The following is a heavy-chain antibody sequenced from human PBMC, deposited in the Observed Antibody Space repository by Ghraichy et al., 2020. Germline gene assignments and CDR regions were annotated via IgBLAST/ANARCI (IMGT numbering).Heavy chain of an antibody. D-gene: IGHD2-15*01. CDR3: VKDNTGNCRGVSCYAMDV. Sequence: GGSLRLSCAASGFAFRVFGMHWVRQAPGRGLEWVAFIRFDGSDEYYGESVKGRFTISRDNSKNTLFLQLNSLGPDDTAIYYCVKDNTGNCRGVSCYAMDVWGQGTTVTVSS. CDR1: GFAFRVFG. J-gene: IGHJ6*02. V-gene: IGHV3-30*02. CDR2: IRFDGSDE.